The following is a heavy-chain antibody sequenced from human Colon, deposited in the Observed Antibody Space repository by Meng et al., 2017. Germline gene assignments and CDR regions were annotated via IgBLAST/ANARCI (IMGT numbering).Heavy chain of an antibody. V-gene: IGHV4-34*01. CDR1: GESFSDYY. CDR3: ARGVDWAKSGNF. J-gene: IGHJ4*02. D-gene: IGHD3-9*01. CDR2: IHPSGST. Sequence: QVQPRQMGAGLLKPSESLSLTCAVSGESFSDYYLTWIRKPPGKGLEGVGEIHPSGSTYYSPSLQSRVTITLDTSKNQFSLTLSSMTAADTAVYYCARGVDWAKSGNFWGQGTLVTVSS.